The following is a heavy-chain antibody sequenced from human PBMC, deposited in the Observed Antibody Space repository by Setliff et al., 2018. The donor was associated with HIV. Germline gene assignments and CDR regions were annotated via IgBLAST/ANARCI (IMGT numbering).Heavy chain of an antibody. CDR1: GGSFTSYY. CDR3: ARGSYRGSGFFVRYFDF. D-gene: IGHD3-3*01. CDR2: INHNGGT. V-gene: IGHV4-34*01. J-gene: IGHJ4*02. Sequence: NPSETLSLTCAVYGGSFTSYYWTWIRQAPGKDLEWIGEINHNGGTNYNPSLKSRVTISVDRSKNQFFLRLTSVTAADTAVYYCARGSYRGSGFFVRYFDFWGQGSQVTVSS.